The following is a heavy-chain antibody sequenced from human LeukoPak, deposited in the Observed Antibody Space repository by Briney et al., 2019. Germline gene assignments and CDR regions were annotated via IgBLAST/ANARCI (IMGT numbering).Heavy chain of an antibody. D-gene: IGHD3-22*01. CDR2: ISDSGDIT. CDR3: ARDRNYYDSSGASLWYFDL. CDR1: GFAFSKLA. V-gene: IGHV3-23*01. J-gene: IGHJ2*01. Sequence: GGSLRLSCAASGFAFSKLAMGWVRQAPGKGLEWVSVISDSGDITYYADSVKGRFTISRDNSKNTLYLQMNSLRAEDTAVYYCARDRNYYDSSGASLWYFDLWGRGTLVTVSS.